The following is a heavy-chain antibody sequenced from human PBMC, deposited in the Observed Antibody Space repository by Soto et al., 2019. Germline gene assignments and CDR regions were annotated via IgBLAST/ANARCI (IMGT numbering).Heavy chain of an antibody. J-gene: IGHJ4*02. CDR1: GASISGHC. CDR3: ARVGSSGWSPDY. D-gene: IGHD6-19*01. V-gene: IGHV4-59*11. Sequence: SETLSLTCSVSGASISGHCWTWIRQSPGKGLEWIGYIFYRGSTNYNPSLKSRDTISVDTSKNRFALKMSTVTAADTAVYYCARVGSSGWSPDYWGRGTLVTVSS. CDR2: IFYRGST.